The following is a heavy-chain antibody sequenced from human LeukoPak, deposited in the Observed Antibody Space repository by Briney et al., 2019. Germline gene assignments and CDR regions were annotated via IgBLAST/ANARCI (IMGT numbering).Heavy chain of an antibody. CDR3: ASGDVTVTNNFHF. J-gene: IGHJ4*02. CDR1: GYTFTSYD. CDR2: INPNSGYT. V-gene: IGHV1-8*01. Sequence: ASVKVSCKASGYTFTSYDINWVRQAAGQGLEWMGWINPNSGYTHYTQKFQGRVTMTRNTSIRTAYMEQTSLRSDDTAVYYCASGDVTVTNNFHFWGQGTLATVSS. D-gene: IGHD4-17*01.